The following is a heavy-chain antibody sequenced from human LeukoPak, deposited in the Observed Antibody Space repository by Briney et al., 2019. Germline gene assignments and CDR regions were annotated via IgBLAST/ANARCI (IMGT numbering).Heavy chain of an antibody. CDR1: GYTFTSYD. CDR3: ARIGLEAVDRWLVQGMGYYYYYGMDV. Sequence: ASVKVSCKASGYTFTSYDINWVRQATGQGLEWMGWMNPNSGNTGYAQKFQGRVTMTRNTSISTAYMELSSLRSEDTAVYYCARIGLEAVDRWLVQGMGYYYYYGMDVWGQGTTVTVSS. V-gene: IGHV1-8*01. J-gene: IGHJ6*02. D-gene: IGHD6-19*01. CDR2: MNPNSGNT.